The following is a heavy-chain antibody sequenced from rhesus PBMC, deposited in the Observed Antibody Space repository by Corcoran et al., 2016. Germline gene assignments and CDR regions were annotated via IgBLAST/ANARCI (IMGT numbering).Heavy chain of an antibody. Sequence: QVQLQESGPGVVKPSETLSLTCAVSGGSISDSYRWSWIRQPPGKGLEWIGYLYGKSTRTTYNPSLKSRVTISKDTSKNQFSLKLSSVTAADTAVYYCARVGSSWSEDFDYWGQGVLVTVSS. CDR3: ARVGSSWSEDFDY. CDR1: GGSISDSYR. D-gene: IGHD6-13*01. CDR2: LYGKSTRT. J-gene: IGHJ4*01. V-gene: IGHV4S10*01.